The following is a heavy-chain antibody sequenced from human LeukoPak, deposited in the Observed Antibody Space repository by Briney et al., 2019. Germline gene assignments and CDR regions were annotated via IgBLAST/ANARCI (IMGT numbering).Heavy chain of an antibody. J-gene: IGHJ3*02. V-gene: IGHV3-30*04. CDR2: ISSDGSNK. CDR3: ARGPSARFFGVAKGAFDI. CDR1: TFTFSSYA. D-gene: IGHD3-3*01. Sequence: PGGSLRLSCAASTFTFSSYAMHWVRQAPGKGLKWVTVISSDGSNKYYADSVKGRFTISRDNSKNTLDLQMNSLRAEDTAVYYCARGPSARFFGVAKGAFDIWGQGTMVTVSS.